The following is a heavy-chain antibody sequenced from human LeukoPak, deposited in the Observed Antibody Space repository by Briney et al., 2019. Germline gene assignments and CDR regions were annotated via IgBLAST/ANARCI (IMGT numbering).Heavy chain of an antibody. D-gene: IGHD5-24*01. CDR2: IYPGDSDI. Sequence: GQSLKISCKGSGYSFTTYWIGWVRQMPGKGLEWMGIIYPGDSDIKYSPSFQGQVTISADKSISTAYLQWSSMKASDTAIYYCARQVEFPGYMDVWGKGITVTVS. J-gene: IGHJ6*03. V-gene: IGHV5-51*01. CDR3: ARQVEFPGYMDV. CDR1: GYSFTTYW.